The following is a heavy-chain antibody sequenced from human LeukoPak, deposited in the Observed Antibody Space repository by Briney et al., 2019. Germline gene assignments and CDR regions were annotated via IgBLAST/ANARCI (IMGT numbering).Heavy chain of an antibody. J-gene: IGHJ3*02. D-gene: IGHD3-9*01. V-gene: IGHV1-18*01. Sequence: ASVKVSCKASGYTFISYGISWVRQAPGERLEWMGWINTYNRNTNYPQNFQGRVTMTTDTSTSTAYMELRSLRSDDTAVYYCARDRVILTGYGQDAFDIWGQGTMVTVSS. CDR1: GYTFISYG. CDR2: INTYNRNT. CDR3: ARDRVILTGYGQDAFDI.